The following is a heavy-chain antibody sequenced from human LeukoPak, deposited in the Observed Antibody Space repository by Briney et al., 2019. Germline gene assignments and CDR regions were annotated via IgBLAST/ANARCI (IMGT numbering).Heavy chain of an antibody. J-gene: IGHJ6*02. CDR1: GGSFSGYY. CDR3: ARGPLGGGIFYYYYGMDV. Sequence: PSETLSLTCAVYGGSFSGYYWSWIRQPPGKGLEWIGEINHSGSTNYNPSLKSRVTISVDTSKNQFSLKLSSVTAADTAVYYCARGPLGGGIFYYYYGMDVWGQGTTVTVSS. V-gene: IGHV4-34*01. CDR2: INHSGST. D-gene: IGHD3-3*01.